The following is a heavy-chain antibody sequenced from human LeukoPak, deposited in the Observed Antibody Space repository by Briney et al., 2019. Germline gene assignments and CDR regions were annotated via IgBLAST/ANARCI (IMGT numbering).Heavy chain of an antibody. CDR2: IHTSGST. J-gene: IGHJ4*02. CDR3: ATRYSSNWYFDY. D-gene: IGHD6-13*01. V-gene: IGHV4-4*07. Sequence: SETLSLTCTVSGDSISDYDWSWIRQPAGKGLEWIGHIHTSGSTNYNPSLKSRITMSVDTSKNQFSLRLSSVTAADTAVYYCATRYSSNWYFDYWGQGTLDTVSS. CDR1: GDSISDYD.